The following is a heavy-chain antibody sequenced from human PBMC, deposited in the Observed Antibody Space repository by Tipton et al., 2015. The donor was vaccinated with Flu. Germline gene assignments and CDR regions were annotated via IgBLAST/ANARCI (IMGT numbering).Heavy chain of an antibody. CDR2: IWFDGSDK. J-gene: IGHJ4*02. V-gene: IGHV3-33*01. CDR1: GFTLSSYA. Sequence: SLRLSCAASGFTLSSYAMHWVRQAPGKGLQWVAVIWFDGSDKYYADSVQGRFTISRDNSKNTLYLQMDNLRAEDTAVYYCARDKVGVGALNYFNSWGLGTLVTVSS. CDR3: ARDKVGVGALNYFNS. D-gene: IGHD1-26*01.